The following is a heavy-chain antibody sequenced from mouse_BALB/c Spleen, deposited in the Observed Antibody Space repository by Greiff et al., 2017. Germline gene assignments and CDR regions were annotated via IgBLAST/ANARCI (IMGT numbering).Heavy chain of an antibody. J-gene: IGHJ2*01. CDR1: GYTFTSYT. D-gene: IGHD1-1*01. V-gene: IGHV1-4*01. Sequence: QVQLKESGAELARPGASVKMSCKASGYTFTSYTMHWVKQRPGQGLEWIGYINPSSGYTNYNQKFKDKATLTADKSSSTAYMQLSSLTSEDSAVYYCASGSSYHYWGQGTTLTVSS. CDR2: INPSSGYT. CDR3: ASGSSYHY.